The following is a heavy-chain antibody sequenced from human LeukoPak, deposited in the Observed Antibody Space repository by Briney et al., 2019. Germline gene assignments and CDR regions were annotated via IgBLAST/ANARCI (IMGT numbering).Heavy chain of an antibody. Sequence: SETLSLTCAVYGGSFSGYFWSWIRQPPGKGLEWIGEINHSGSTNYNPSLKSRVTMSVGTSKNQFSLKLSSVTAADTAVYYCARGVRYFDWLSLWNYWGQGTLVTVSS. CDR1: GGSFSGYF. J-gene: IGHJ4*02. CDR2: INHSGST. CDR3: ARGVRYFDWLSLWNY. D-gene: IGHD3-9*01. V-gene: IGHV4-34*01.